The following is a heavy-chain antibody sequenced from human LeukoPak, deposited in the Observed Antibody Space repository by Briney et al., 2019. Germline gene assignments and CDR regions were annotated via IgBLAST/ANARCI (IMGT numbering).Heavy chain of an antibody. J-gene: IGHJ5*02. D-gene: IGHD6-13*01. CDR1: GGSFSGYY. CDR2: INHSGST. CDR3: ARGVTSSWYRGWFDP. V-gene: IGHV4-34*01. Sequence: PSETLSLTCAVYGGSFSGYYWSWIRQPPGKGLEWIGEINHSGSTNYNPSLKSRVTISVDTSKNQFSLKLSSVTAADTAVYYCARGVTSSWYRGWFDPWGQGTLVTVSS.